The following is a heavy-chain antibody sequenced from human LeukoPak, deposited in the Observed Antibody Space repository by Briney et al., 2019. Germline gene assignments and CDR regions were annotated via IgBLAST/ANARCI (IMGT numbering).Heavy chain of an antibody. CDR1: GFTFSSYA. CDR2: ISSSSTYT. J-gene: IGHJ4*02. D-gene: IGHD6-6*01. V-gene: IGHV3-21*01. CDR3: ARDHVPPRPLDY. Sequence: PGGSLRLSCAASGFTFSSYAMSWVRQAPGKGLEWVSSISSSSTYTYYADSVKGRFTISKDNAKNSLYLQMNSLRAEDTAVYYCARDHVPPRPLDYWGQGTLVTVSS.